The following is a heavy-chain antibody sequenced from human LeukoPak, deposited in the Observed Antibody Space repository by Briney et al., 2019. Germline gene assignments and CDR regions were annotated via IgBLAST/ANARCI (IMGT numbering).Heavy chain of an antibody. Sequence: SETLSLTCAVSGGSISSSNCWSWVRQPPGKGLEWIGETYHSGTTNYNPSLKSRVTISVDTSKNQFSLKLSSVTAADTAVYYCARDLLRIDYWGQGTLVTVSS. CDR3: ARDLLRIDY. V-gene: IGHV4-4*02. J-gene: IGHJ4*02. CDR2: TYHSGTT. D-gene: IGHD4-17*01. CDR1: GGSISSSNC.